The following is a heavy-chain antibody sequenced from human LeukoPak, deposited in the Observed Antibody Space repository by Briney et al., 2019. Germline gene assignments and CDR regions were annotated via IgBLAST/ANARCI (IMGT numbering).Heavy chain of an antibody. V-gene: IGHV3-9*01. D-gene: IGHD3-10*01. CDR1: VCTFDDYA. Sequence: GLSPRLSCAASVCTFDDYAMQWVGPAAGRGLEGVSGISWDSGSTGYADSVKGRFTISRDNAKNSLYLQMDSLRAEDTALYYCAKGLLPRLGAPLDYWGQGTMVTVSS. CDR2: ISWDSGST. J-gene: IGHJ4*02. CDR3: AKGLLPRLGAPLDY.